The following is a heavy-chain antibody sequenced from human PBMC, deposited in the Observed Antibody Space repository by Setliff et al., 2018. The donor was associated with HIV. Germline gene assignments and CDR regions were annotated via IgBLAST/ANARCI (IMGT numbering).Heavy chain of an antibody. D-gene: IGHD2-15*01. CDR1: GFTFSSYC. J-gene: IGHJ6*03. V-gene: IGHV3-21*01. CDR3: SRSQGIGNYYMDV. CDR2: ISYGSMYI. Sequence: PGGSLRLSCAASGFTFSSYCMNWVRQAPGKGLEWISSISYGSMYIYYSDSVKGRFTISRDDAENSLFLQLDNLKDEDTAVYYCSRSQGIGNYYMDVWGKGTTVTVSS.